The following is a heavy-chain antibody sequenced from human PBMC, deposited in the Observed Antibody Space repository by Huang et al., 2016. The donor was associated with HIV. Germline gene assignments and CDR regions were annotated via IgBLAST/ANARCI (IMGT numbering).Heavy chain of an antibody. CDR2: ISPRFGTR. CDR1: GGSFNNFG. J-gene: IGHJ3*01. D-gene: IGHD3-16*01. CDR3: AKRGGAWGSPYAFDL. V-gene: IGHV1-69*13. Sequence: QVQLVPSGAEVRKPGSSVKVSCRASGGSFNNFGINWVRQAPGQGLEWMGGISPRFGTRNDAQRFQGRVTITADETTGVVYMELSSLRSDDTAVYFCAKRGGAWGSPYAFDLWGPGTMVTVSS.